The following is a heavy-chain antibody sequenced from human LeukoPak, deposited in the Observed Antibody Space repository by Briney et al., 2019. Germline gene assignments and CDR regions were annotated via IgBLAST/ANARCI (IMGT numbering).Heavy chain of an antibody. J-gene: IGHJ4*02. D-gene: IGHD4-17*01. Sequence: PGGSLRLSCAASGFTVSSNYMSWVRQAPGKGLEWVAFIRYDGSNKYYADSVKGRFTISRDNSKNTLYLQMNSLRAEDTAVYYCAKDPQPTVTNPPPFDYWGQGTLVTVSS. CDR2: IRYDGSNK. CDR1: GFTVSSNY. V-gene: IGHV3-30*02. CDR3: AKDPQPTVTNPPPFDY.